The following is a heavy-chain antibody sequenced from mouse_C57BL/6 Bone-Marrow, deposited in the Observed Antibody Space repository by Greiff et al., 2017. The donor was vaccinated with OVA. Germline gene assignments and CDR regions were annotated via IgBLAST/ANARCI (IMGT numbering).Heavy chain of an antibody. Sequence: QVQLKESGAELVKPGASVKLSCKASGYTFTEYTIHWVKQRSGQGLEWIGWFYPGSGSIKYNEKFKDKATLTADKSSSTVYMEFSRLTSEDSAVYFCARHDYYGSSLDYWGQGTTLTVAS. CDR1: GYTFTEYT. CDR3: ARHDYYGSSLDY. CDR2: FYPGSGSI. J-gene: IGHJ2*01. D-gene: IGHD1-1*01. V-gene: IGHV1-62-2*01.